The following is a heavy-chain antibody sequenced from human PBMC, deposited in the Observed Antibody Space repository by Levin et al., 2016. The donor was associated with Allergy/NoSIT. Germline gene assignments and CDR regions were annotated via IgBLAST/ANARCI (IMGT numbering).Heavy chain of an antibody. J-gene: IGHJ6*02. D-gene: IGHD3-10*01. Sequence: SETLSLTCTVSGGSISNSYYYWGWIRQSPGKGLEWIGTVYDGETMFHNPSLKSRLTISIDTSKNQFSLKLSSVTAADTAVYYCAMIRAVQTVWGQGTAVTVSS. CDR1: GGSISNSYYY. CDR3: AMIRAVQTV. V-gene: IGHV4-39*01. CDR2: VYDGETM.